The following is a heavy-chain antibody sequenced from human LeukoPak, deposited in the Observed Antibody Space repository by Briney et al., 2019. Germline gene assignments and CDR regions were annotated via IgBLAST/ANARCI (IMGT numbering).Heavy chain of an antibody. CDR3: VRGAASGSYYGLDV. CDR1: GFTFSDST. V-gene: IGHV3-73*01. Sequence: GGSLRLSCAASGFTFSDSTMHWVRQASGKGLEWVGRIRNKANNYATAYATSVKGRFTLSRDDSKNTAYLQMNSLKTEDTALYYCVRGAASGSYYGLDVWGQGATVTVSS. J-gene: IGHJ6*02. CDR2: IRNKANNYAT. D-gene: IGHD1-26*01.